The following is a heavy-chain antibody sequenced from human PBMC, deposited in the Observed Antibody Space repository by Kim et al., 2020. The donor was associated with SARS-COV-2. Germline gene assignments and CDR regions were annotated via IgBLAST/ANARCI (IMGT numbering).Heavy chain of an antibody. CDR1: GFTFSSYS. J-gene: IGHJ4*02. V-gene: IGHV3-48*02. D-gene: IGHD2-15*01. Sequence: GGSLRLSCAASGFTFSSYSMNWVRQAPGKGLEWVSYISTSSRNIFYADSVKDRFTISRDNAKSSLYLQMNSLRDEDTAVYYCARRPSYCNGGICYLIDYWGQGTLVTVSS. CDR2: ISTSSRNI. CDR3: ARRPSYCNGGICYLIDY.